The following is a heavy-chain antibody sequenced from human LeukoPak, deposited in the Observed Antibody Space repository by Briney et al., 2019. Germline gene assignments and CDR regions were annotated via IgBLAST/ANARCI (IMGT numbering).Heavy chain of an antibody. D-gene: IGHD5-18*01. V-gene: IGHV4-59*12. CDR2: IYYSGST. Sequence: SETLSLTCTVSGGSISSYYWSWIRQPPGKGLEWIGYIYYSGSTNYNPSLKSRVTISVDTSKNQFSLKLTSVTAADTAVYYCARGGLETHLWLRLFYFDYWGQGTLVTVSS. CDR3: ARGGLETHLWLRLFYFDY. CDR1: GGSISSYY. J-gene: IGHJ4*02.